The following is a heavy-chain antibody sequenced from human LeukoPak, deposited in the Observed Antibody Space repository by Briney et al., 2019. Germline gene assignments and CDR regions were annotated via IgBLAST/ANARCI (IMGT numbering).Heavy chain of an antibody. CDR2: IYHSGST. CDR3: ARTAKDGYNYGARAFDY. Sequence: SGTLSLTCAVSGGSISSSNWWSWVRQPPGKGLEWIGEIYHSGSTNYNPSLKSRVTISVDKSKNQFSLNLSSVTAADTALYFCARTAKDGYNYGARAFDYWGQGTLVTVSS. J-gene: IGHJ4*02. V-gene: IGHV4-4*02. D-gene: IGHD5-24*01. CDR1: GGSISSSNW.